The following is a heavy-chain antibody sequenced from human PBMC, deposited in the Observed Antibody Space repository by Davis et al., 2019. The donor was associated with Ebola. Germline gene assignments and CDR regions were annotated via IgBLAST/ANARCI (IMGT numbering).Heavy chain of an antibody. J-gene: IGHJ6*02. D-gene: IGHD2-2*01. CDR2: IYYSGST. CDR3: ARHVVVPEYGMDV. CDR1: GGPISSYY. V-gene: IGHV4-59*08. Sequence: MPSETLSLTFTVSGGPISSYYWSWIRQPPGKGLEWIGYIYYSGSTNYNPSLKSRVTISVDTSKNQFSLKLSSVTAADTAVYYCARHVVVPEYGMDVWGQGTTVTASS.